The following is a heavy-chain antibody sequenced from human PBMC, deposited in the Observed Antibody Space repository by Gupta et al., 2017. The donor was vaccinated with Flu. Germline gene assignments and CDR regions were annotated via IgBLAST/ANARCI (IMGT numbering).Heavy chain of an antibody. J-gene: IGHJ6*02. CDR2: ISTSSDTL. Sequence: SMICVGLARGRGLEWVSYISTSSDTLYYADSVKGRFTNARDNANNSLYLHMHSLRAENTAVDYCAREEVFDRLHCYGMDVWGQGTTVTVSS. CDR1: S. D-gene: IGHD2-8*01. CDR3: AREEVFDRLHCYGMDV. V-gene: IGHV3-48*01.